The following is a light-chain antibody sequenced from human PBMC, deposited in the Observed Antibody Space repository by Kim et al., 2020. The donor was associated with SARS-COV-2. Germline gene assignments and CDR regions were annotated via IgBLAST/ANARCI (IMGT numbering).Light chain of an antibody. CDR2: RTS. V-gene: IGKV1-5*03. J-gene: IGKJ1*01. CDR3: QHYNSYSWT. Sequence: DIQMTQSPSTLSASVGDRVTITCRASQSISSRLAWYQQKPGKAPKLLIYRTSSLESGVPSRFTGSGSGTVFTLTISSLQPDDFATYYCQHYNSYSWTFGQGTKVDIK. CDR1: QSISSR.